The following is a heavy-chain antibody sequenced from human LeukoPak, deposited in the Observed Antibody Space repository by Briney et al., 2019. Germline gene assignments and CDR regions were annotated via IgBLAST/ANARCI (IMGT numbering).Heavy chain of an antibody. J-gene: IGHJ3*02. D-gene: IGHD2-2*01. Sequence: ASVKVSCKASGGTFSSYAISWVRQAPGQGLEWMGGIIPIFGTANYAQEFQGRVTITTDESTSTAYMELSSLRSEDTAVYYCARVYCSSTSCREAFDIWGQGTMVTVSS. CDR2: IIPIFGTA. CDR1: GGTFSSYA. CDR3: ARVYCSSTSCREAFDI. V-gene: IGHV1-69*05.